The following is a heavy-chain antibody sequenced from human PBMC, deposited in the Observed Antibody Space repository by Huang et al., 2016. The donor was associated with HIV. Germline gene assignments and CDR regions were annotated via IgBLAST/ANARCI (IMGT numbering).Heavy chain of an antibody. CDR1: GGSFSGPN. Sequence: QVQLHQWGAGLLKPSETLSLTCAVYGGSFSGPNWTWLRQTPGKGLEWIGEINHSGSTKYSPSLKRRVTISRDTSKNQFSLRLRSVTAADTAVYYCARGRGDARGFLGLDFWGQGTLVTVSS. V-gene: IGHV4-34*01. CDR2: INHSGST. J-gene: IGHJ4*02. CDR3: ARGRGDARGFLGLDF. D-gene: IGHD3-16*01.